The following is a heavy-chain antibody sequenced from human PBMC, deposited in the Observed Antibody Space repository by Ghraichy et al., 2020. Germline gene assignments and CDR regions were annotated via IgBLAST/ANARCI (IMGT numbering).Heavy chain of an antibody. D-gene: IGHD2-2*01. V-gene: IGHV1-69*13. CDR3: ARGSFSKVIPAARYGYYYYYGMDV. J-gene: IGHJ6*02. Sequence: SVKVSCKASGGTFSSYAISWVRQAPGQGLEWMGGIIPIFGTANYAQKFQGRVTITADESTSTAYMELSSLRSEDTAVYYCARGSFSKVIPAARYGYYYYYGMDVWGQGTTVTVSS. CDR1: GGTFSSYA. CDR2: IIPIFGTA.